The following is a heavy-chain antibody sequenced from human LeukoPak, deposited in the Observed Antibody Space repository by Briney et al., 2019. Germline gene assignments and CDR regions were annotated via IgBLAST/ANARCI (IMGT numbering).Heavy chain of an antibody. Sequence: GGPLRLSCAASGFTFSSNWMHWARQAPGKGLVWVSRINSDGRSTSYADSVKGRFTISRDNAKNTLYLQMNSLRAEDTAVYYCERLRYDSRGRFFENWGQGTLVTVS. CDR1: GFTFSSNW. CDR3: ERLRYDSRGRFFEN. D-gene: IGHD3-22*01. J-gene: IGHJ4*02. CDR2: INSDGRST. V-gene: IGHV3-74*01.